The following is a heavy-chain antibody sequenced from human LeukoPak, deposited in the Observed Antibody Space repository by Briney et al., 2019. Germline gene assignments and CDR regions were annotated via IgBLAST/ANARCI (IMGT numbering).Heavy chain of an antibody. CDR1: GYTFTSYG. J-gene: IGHJ5*02. CDR2: ISAYNGNT. D-gene: IGHD2-15*01. Sequence: GASVKVSCKASGYTFTSYGISWVRQAPGQGLEWMGWISAYNGNTNYAQKLQGRVTMTTVTSTSTAYMELRSLRSDDTAVYYCARDPCSGGSCYPAEWFDPWGQGTLVTVSS. CDR3: ARDPCSGGSCYPAEWFDP. V-gene: IGHV1-18*01.